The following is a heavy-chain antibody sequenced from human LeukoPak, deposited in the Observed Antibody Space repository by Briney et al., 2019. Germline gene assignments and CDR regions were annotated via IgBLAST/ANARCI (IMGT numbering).Heavy chain of an antibody. J-gene: IGHJ6*02. V-gene: IGHV1-2*02. Sequence: ASVKVSCKASGYTFTCYYMHWVRQAPGQGLERMGWINPNSGGTNYAQKFQGRVTMTRDTSISTAYMELSRLRSDDTAVYYCARGGPGVVRYYYYGMDVWGQGTTVTVSS. CDR3: ARGGPGVVRYYYYGMDV. CDR1: GYTFTCYY. D-gene: IGHD3-3*01. CDR2: INPNSGGT.